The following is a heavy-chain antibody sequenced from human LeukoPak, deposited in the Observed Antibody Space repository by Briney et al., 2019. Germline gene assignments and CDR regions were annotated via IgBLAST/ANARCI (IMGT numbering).Heavy chain of an antibody. CDR1: GFSFSDHY. D-gene: IGHD4-17*01. CDR3: ARAGGSTVSHSDY. CDR2: ISSSTSYI. J-gene: IGHJ4*02. V-gene: IGHV3-21*01. Sequence: GGSLRLSCAGSGFSFSDHYMDWVRQAPGEGLEWVSSISSSTSYIYYADSVKGRFTISKDNAKNSLYLQMNSLRAEDTAVYYCARAGGSTVSHSDYWGQGTLVTVSS.